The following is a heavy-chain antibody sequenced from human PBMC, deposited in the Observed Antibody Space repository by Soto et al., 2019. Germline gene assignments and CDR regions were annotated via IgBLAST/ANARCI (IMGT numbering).Heavy chain of an antibody. CDR1: GFSFSIYP. CDR3: ARDPKTSGGQHWAFNYFDS. J-gene: IGHJ4*02. D-gene: IGHD7-27*01. V-gene: IGHV3-30-3*01. CDR2: ISYDGTNK. Sequence: PGESLRLSCAASGFSFSIYPMHWVRQAPGKGPEWVALISYDGTNKFYADSVKGRFTISRDNSKSTLYLQVDSLRPEDAAVYYCARDPKTSGGQHWAFNYFDSWGQGTLVTVSS.